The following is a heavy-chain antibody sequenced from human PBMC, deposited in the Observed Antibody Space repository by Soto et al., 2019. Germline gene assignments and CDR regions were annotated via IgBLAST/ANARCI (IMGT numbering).Heavy chain of an antibody. CDR2: INAGNGNT. V-gene: IGHV1-3*01. J-gene: IGHJ4*02. D-gene: IGHD3-3*01. CDR3: ARGHDFWSGYYSPGAGIFDY. CDR1: GYTFTSYA. Sequence: QVQLVQSGAEVKKPGASVKVSCKASGYTFTSYAMHWVRQAPGQRLEWMGWINAGNGNTKYSQKFQGRVTITRDTSASTAYMELSSLRSEDTAVYYCARGHDFWSGYYSPGAGIFDYWGQGTLVTVSS.